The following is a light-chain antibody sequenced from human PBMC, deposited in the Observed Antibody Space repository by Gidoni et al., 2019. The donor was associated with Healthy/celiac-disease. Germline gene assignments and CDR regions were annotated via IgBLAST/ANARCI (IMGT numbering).Light chain of an antibody. Sequence: EIVLTQSPATLSLSPGERATLSCRASQSVSSYLAWYQQKPGQAPRLLIYDASNMATGIPARFSGSGSGTDFTLTISSLEPEDFAVYYCQQRSNWLFTFGPXTKVDIE. CDR3: QQRSNWLFT. CDR1: QSVSSY. J-gene: IGKJ3*01. V-gene: IGKV3-11*01. CDR2: DAS.